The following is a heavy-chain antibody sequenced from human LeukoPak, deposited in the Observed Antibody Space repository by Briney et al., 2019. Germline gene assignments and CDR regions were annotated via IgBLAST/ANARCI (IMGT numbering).Heavy chain of an antibody. CDR3: ARDRPNPSGLRFLEWPKPDFDY. Sequence: ASVKVSCKASGYTFTSYYMHWVRQAPGQGLEWMGIINPSGGSTSYAQKFQGRVTMTRDTSTSTVYMELSSLRSEDTAVYYCARDRPNPSGLRFLEWPKPDFDYWGQGTLVTVSS. CDR1: GYTFTSYY. J-gene: IGHJ4*02. D-gene: IGHD3-3*01. CDR2: INPSGGST. V-gene: IGHV1-46*01.